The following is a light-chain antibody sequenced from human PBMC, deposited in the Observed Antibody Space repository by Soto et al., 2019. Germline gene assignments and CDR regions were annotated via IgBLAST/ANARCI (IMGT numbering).Light chain of an antibody. CDR1: SSDIGGYNF. J-gene: IGLJ2*01. V-gene: IGLV2-14*01. Sequence: QSALTQPASVSGSPGQSITISCTGTSSDIGGYNFVSWYQQHPGKAPKLMIYEVTNRPSGVSNRFSGSKSGNTASLTISGLQAEDEADYYCSSHRSSSTLVVFGGGTQLTVL. CDR2: EVT. CDR3: SSHRSSSTLVV.